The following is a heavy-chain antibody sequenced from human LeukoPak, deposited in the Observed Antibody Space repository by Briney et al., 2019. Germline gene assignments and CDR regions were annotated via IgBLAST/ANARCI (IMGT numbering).Heavy chain of an antibody. V-gene: IGHV1-18*01. D-gene: IGHD3-22*01. CDR1: GYTFTSYV. CDR3: ARDKDSSGYYYVEY. Sequence: GASVKVSCKASGYTFTSYVISWVRQAPGQGLEWMGWISAYNGNTNYAQKLQGRVTMTTDTSTSTAYMELRSLRSDDTAVYYCARDKDSSGYYYVEYWGQGTLVTVSS. J-gene: IGHJ4*02. CDR2: ISAYNGNT.